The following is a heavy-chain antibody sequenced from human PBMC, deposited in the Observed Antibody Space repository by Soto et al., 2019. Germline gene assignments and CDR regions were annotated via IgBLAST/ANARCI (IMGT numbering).Heavy chain of an antibody. D-gene: IGHD3-22*01. CDR3: ARDIIDGDSSGFFEH. CDR1: GFTFDDYT. J-gene: IGHJ4*02. V-gene: IGHV3-43*01. Sequence: GGSLILSCAASGFTFDDYTMHWVRQAPGKGLEWVSLITWDGDNTYYADSVKGRFTISRDNSKNSLYLQMNSLRTEDTALYYCARDIIDGDSSGFFEHWGQGTLVTVSS. CDR2: ITWDGDNT.